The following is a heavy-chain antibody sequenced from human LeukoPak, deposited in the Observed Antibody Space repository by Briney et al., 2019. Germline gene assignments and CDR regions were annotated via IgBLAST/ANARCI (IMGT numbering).Heavy chain of an antibody. V-gene: IGHV4-34*01. CDR1: GGSFSGYY. CDR3: TRGRDDYGDYNWFDP. J-gene: IGHJ5*02. CDR2: IKDTGST. D-gene: IGHD4-17*01. Sequence: SETLSLTCAVYGGSFSGYYWSWIRQSPAKGLEWIGEIKDTGSTNYNPSLKSRVIISPDTSKNQLSLRLTSLTAADTAVYYCTRGRDDYGDYNWFDPWGQGSLVTVSS.